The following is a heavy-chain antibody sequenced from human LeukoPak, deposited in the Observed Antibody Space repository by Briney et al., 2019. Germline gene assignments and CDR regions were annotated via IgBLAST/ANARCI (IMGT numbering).Heavy chain of an antibody. CDR2: IYYSGNT. V-gene: IGHV4-59*01. J-gene: IGHJ4*02. Sequence: PSETLSLTCTVSGGSISSYYWSWIRQPPGKGLEWIGYIYYSGNTNYNPSLKSRVTISVDTSKNQFSLKLSSVTAADTAVYYCASRDRSYYAKWGQGTLVTVSS. CDR1: GGSISSYY. D-gene: IGHD1-26*01. CDR3: ASRDRSYYAK.